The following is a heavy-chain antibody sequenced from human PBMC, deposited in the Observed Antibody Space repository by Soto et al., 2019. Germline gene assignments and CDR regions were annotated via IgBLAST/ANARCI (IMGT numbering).Heavy chain of an antibody. CDR1: GGTFSSYA. Sequence: EASVKVSCKASGGTFSSYAISWVRQAPGQRLEWMGWISAYNGNTNYAQKLQGRVTMTTDTSTSTAYMELRSLTSDDTAVYYCARLIRSVTTDYYYGMDVWGQGTTVTVSS. V-gene: IGHV1-18*01. J-gene: IGHJ6*02. D-gene: IGHD4-17*01. CDR3: ARLIRSVTTDYYYGMDV. CDR2: ISAYNGNT.